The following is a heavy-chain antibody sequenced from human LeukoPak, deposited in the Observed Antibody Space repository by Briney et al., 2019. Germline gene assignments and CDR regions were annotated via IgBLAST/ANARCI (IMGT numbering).Heavy chain of an antibody. CDR2: FDPEDGET. V-gene: IGHV1-24*01. Sequence: GASVKVSCKVSGYTLTELSMHWVRQAPGKGLEWMGSFDPEDGETIYAQKFQGRVTMTEDTSTDTAYMELSSLRAEDTAVYYCARGSIVGARGVGDYWGQGTLVTVSS. CDR1: GYTLTELS. CDR3: ARGSIVGARGVGDY. J-gene: IGHJ4*02. D-gene: IGHD1-26*01.